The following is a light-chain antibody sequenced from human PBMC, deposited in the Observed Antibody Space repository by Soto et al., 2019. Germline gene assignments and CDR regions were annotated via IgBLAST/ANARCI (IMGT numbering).Light chain of an antibody. V-gene: IGKV1-5*01. CDR2: HAS. CDR3: QQYNSYS. CDR1: QTISSW. J-gene: IGKJ1*01. Sequence: DIQTTQSHSTLSGSVGDRFSITCRASQTISSWLAWYQQKPGTAPKVLIYHASNLQSGVPSRFSGSGSGTEFTLTISSLQPDDFATYYCQQYNSYSFGQGTKVDIK.